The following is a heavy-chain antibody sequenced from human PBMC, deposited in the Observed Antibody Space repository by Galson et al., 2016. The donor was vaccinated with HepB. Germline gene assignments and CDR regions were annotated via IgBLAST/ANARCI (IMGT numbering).Heavy chain of an antibody. J-gene: IGHJ4*02. CDR1: GGSISSYY. CDR2: IYCSGST. D-gene: IGHD6-13*01. V-gene: IGHV4-59*01. Sequence: SETLSLTCTVSGGSISSYYWNWIRQPPGKGLEWIAYIYCSGSTNSNPSLKSRVTISVDTSKNQFSLKLSSVTAADTAVYYCARGSPGQSSSWLNFDYWGQGTLVTVSS. CDR3: ARGSPGQSSSWLNFDY.